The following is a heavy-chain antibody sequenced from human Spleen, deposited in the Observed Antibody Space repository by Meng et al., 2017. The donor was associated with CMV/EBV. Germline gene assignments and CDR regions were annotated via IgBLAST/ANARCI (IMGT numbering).Heavy chain of an antibody. CDR1: GFSFSKYW. V-gene: IGHV3-7*01. CDR2: MKQDGSEI. Sequence: GESLKISCAVSGFSFSKYWMTWVRQAPGKGLEWVASMKQDGSEIYYEDSVKGRFTISRDNGKNSLYLQMNSLRVEDTAVYYCARHCLSDRRRVGLDAWGQGTTVTVSS. D-gene: IGHD1-26*01. CDR3: ARHCLSDRRRVGLDA. J-gene: IGHJ6*02.